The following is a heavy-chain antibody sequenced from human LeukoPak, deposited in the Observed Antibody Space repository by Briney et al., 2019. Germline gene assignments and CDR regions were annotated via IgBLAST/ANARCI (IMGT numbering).Heavy chain of an antibody. V-gene: IGHV4-34*01. Sequence: PSETLSLTCAVYGGSFSDYYWSWIRQPPGKGLEWIGEINHSGTPNYNPSLKSRVTISGDTSTSQFSLKLRSVTAADTAVYYCARTGKGYLGKLSFKLRMYDWFDPWGQGTVATVSS. D-gene: IGHD3-16*02. J-gene: IGHJ5*02. CDR3: ARTGKGYLGKLSFKLRMYDWFDP. CDR2: INHSGTP. CDR1: GGSFSDYY.